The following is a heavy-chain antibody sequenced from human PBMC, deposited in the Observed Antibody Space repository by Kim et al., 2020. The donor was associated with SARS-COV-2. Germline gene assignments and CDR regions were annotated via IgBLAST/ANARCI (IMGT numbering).Heavy chain of an antibody. V-gene: IGHV1-18*01. D-gene: IGHD3-22*01. CDR1: GYTFTSYG. CDR2: ISAYNGNT. J-gene: IGHJ5*02. CDR3: ARDMYYYDSSGSLQP. Sequence: ASVKVSCKASGYTFTSYGISWVRQAPGQGLEWMGWISAYNGNTNYAQKLQGRVTMTTDTSTSTAYMELRSLRSDDTAVYYCARDMYYYDSSGSLQPWGQGTLVTVSS.